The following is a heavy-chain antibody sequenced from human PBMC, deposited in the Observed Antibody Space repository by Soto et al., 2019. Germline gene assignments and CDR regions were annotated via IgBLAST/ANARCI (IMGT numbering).Heavy chain of an antibody. J-gene: IGHJ4*02. V-gene: IGHV3-53*01. CDR1: GFTVGNNY. CDR2: IYSTGTT. Sequence: EVQLVESGGGLIQPGGSLKLSCAASGFTVGNNYMSWVRQAPGKGLEWVSLIYSTGTTKYADSVKGRFTVSRDNAKNTQYLQLNSLRAADTDVDYGAKDVRCAGSHYNSVGYWGQGTLVTVSS. CDR3: AKDVRCAGSHYNSVGY. D-gene: IGHD3-10*02.